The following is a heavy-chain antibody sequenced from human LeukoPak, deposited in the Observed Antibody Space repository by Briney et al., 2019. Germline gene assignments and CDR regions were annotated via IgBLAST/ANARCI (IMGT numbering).Heavy chain of an antibody. CDR1: GFTFSTYG. J-gene: IGHJ6*03. CDR3: AREGWNYDLGRIFYYYFYYMDV. V-gene: IGHV3-30-3*01. CDR2: ISYDGSNK. Sequence: GGSLRLSCAASGFTFSTYGIHWVRQAPGKGLEWVAVISYDGSNKYYADSVKGRFTISRDNSKNTLYLQMNSLRAEDTAVYYCAREGWNYDLGRIFYYYFYYMDVWGKGTTVTVSS. D-gene: IGHD1-7*01.